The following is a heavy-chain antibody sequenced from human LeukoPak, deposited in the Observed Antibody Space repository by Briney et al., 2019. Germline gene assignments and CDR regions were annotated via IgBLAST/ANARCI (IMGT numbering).Heavy chain of an antibody. CDR3: AKFERWFSGRGYYFDY. CDR2: ISGSGGST. V-gene: IGHV3-23*01. D-gene: IGHD1-14*01. J-gene: IGHJ4*02. CDR1: GFTFSSYA. Sequence: GGSLRLSCAASGFTFSSYAMTWVSNAPGKGPEWVSAISGSGGSTYYADSVKGRFTISRDNSKNPLYLQMNSPRAEDTAVYYCAKFERWFSGRGYYFDYWGQGTLVTVSS.